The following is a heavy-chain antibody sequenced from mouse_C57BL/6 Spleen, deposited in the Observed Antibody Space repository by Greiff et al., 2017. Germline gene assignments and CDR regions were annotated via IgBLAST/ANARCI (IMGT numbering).Heavy chain of an antibody. CDR3: AREGTGDAMDY. D-gene: IGHD3-3*01. CDR2: ILPGSGST. Sequence: QVQLQQSGAELMKPGASVKLSCTATGYTFTGYWIEWVKQRPGHGLEWIGAILPGSGSTNYNEKFKGKATFTSDTSSNTTYMQHSGLTTEDSAIYYCAREGTGDAMDYWGQGTSVTVSS. J-gene: IGHJ4*01. V-gene: IGHV1-9*01. CDR1: GYTFTGYW.